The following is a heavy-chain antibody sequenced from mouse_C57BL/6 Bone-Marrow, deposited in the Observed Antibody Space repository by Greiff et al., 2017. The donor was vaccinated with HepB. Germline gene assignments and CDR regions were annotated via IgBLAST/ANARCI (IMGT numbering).Heavy chain of an antibody. J-gene: IGHJ3*01. D-gene: IGHD1-1*01. V-gene: IGHV7-1*01. CDR2: SRNKANDYTT. CDR1: GFTFSDFY. Sequence: EVQLMESGGGLVQSGRSLRLSCATSGFTFSDFYMEWVRQAPGKGLEWIAASRNKANDYTTEYSASVKGRFIVSRDTSQSILYLQMNALRAEDTAIYYCARDASPYYYGTGFAYWGQGTLVTVSA. CDR3: ARDASPYYYGTGFAY.